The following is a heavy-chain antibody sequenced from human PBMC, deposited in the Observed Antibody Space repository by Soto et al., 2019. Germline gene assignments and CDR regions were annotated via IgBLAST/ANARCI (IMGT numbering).Heavy chain of an antibody. J-gene: IGHJ6*04. CDR2: IKQDGSEK. V-gene: IGHV3-7*01. CDR1: GFTFSSYW. Sequence: EVQLVESGGGLVQPGGSLRLSCAASGFTFSSYWMNWLRQAPGKGLEWVANIKQDGSEKYYVDSVKGRFTISRDNAKNSLYLQMNSLRAEDTALYYCARASLLITKDVWGKGTTVTVSS. D-gene: IGHD3-3*01. CDR3: ARASLLITKDV.